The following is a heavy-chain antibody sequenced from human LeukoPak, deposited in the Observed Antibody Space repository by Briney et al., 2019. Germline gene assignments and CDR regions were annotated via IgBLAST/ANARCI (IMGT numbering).Heavy chain of an antibody. V-gene: IGHV5-51*01. CDR2: IYPGDSDT. J-gene: IGHJ4*02. CDR1: GYSFTSYW. D-gene: IGHD4-23*01. CDR3: ARTSGDYDGNALYFDY. Sequence: GQSLKISCKGSGYSFTSYWIAWVRLMPGKGLECMGIIYPGDSDTTYSPSFQGQVTISADKSISTAYLQWSSLKASDTAIYYCARTSGDYDGNALYFDYWGQGTLVTVSS.